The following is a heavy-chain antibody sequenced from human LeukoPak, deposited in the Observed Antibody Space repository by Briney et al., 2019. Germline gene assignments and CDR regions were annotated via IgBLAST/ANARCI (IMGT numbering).Heavy chain of an antibody. CDR1: GFTFSSHV. J-gene: IGHJ4*02. Sequence: PGGSLRLSCAASGFTFSSHVMSWVRQAPGKGLEWVSAISGSGGSTYYADSVRGRFTISRDNSRNTLYLQVNSLRAEDTAVYYCASTRGQWDLPPADWGQGTLVTVSS. CDR3: ASTRGQWDLPPAD. CDR2: ISGSGGST. V-gene: IGHV3-23*01. D-gene: IGHD1-26*01.